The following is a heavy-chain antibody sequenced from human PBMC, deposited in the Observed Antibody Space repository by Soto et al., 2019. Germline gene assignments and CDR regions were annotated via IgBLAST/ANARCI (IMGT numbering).Heavy chain of an antibody. CDR3: AKGLYTYVTGAPGDYFDY. D-gene: IGHD7-27*01. V-gene: IGHV3-23*01. CDR1: GFTFSSYA. Sequence: EVPLLESGGGFVQPGGSLRLSCAASGFTFSSYAMSWVRQAPGKGLELVSAISGSGGSTYYADAVKGRFTISRDNSKNTLYLQMTSLRAEDTAVYYCAKGLYTYVTGAPGDYFDYWGQGTLVTVSS. CDR2: ISGSGGST. J-gene: IGHJ4*02.